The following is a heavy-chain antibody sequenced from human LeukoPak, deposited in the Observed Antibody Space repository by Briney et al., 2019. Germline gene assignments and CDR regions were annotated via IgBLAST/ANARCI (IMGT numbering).Heavy chain of an antibody. CDR3: ARHPPTVTTLHRCWLDP. J-gene: IGHJ5*02. D-gene: IGHD4-11*01. V-gene: IGHV4-39*01. CDR1: GGSISSSNYY. CDR2: LYYSGST. Sequence: PSETLSLTCTVSGGSISSSNYYWGWVRQPPGKGLEWIGSLYYSGSTYYNPSLKSRVTISVDTSKNEFSLKLSSVTAADTAVYYCARHPPTVTTLHRCWLDPWGQGILVTVFS.